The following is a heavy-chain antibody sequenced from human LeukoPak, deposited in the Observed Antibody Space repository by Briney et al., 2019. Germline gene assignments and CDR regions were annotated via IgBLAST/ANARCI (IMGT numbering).Heavy chain of an antibody. J-gene: IGHJ4*02. CDR1: GGSISSYY. CDR2: IYYSGST. V-gene: IGHV4-59*08. CDR3: ARQTGGYCTGTTCYTYDY. D-gene: IGHD2-2*02. Sequence: KSSETLSLTCTVSGGSISSYYWSWIRQPPGKGLEWIGYIYYSGSTNYNPSLKSRVTISIDTSKNQFSLNLTSVTAADTAVYYCARQTGGYCTGTTCYTYDYWGQGTLVTVSS.